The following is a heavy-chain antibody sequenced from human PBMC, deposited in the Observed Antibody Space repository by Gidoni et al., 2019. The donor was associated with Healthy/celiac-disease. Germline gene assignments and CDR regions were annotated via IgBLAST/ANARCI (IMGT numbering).Heavy chain of an antibody. CDR3: ANSPGPDEDTAMVTRFDY. Sequence: EVQLLESGGGLVQPGGSLRLPCAASGFTFSSYAMSWVRQAPGKGLEWVSAISGSGGSTYYADSVKGRFTSSRDNSKNTLYLQMNSLRAEDTAVYYCANSPGPDEDTAMVTRFDYWGQGTLVTVSS. D-gene: IGHD5-18*01. J-gene: IGHJ4*02. CDR1: GFTFSSYA. CDR2: ISGSGGST. V-gene: IGHV3-23*01.